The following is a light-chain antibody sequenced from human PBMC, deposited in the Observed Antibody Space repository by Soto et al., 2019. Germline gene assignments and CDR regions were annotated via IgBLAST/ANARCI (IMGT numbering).Light chain of an antibody. V-gene: IGLV2-14*01. CDR1: SSDVGGYNY. Sequence: QSVLTQPASVSGSPGQSITISCSATSSDVGGYNYVSWYQQHPGKAPKLMIYEVSNRPSGVSNRFSGSKSGNTASLTISGLQAEDEADYYCSSYTGTSTLVVFGGGTKLTVL. CDR3: SSYTGTSTLVV. CDR2: EVS. J-gene: IGLJ2*01.